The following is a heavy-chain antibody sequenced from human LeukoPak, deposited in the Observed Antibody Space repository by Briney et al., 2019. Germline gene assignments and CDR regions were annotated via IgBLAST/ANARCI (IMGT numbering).Heavy chain of an antibody. CDR3: AKYMAPAVVVVKARSSFDI. Sequence: GGSLRLSCVASGFTVSNNGLSWFRQAPGKRLEWVSDISGVGNTYYAESVKGRFTISRDNSKNTVFLQMSGLRVDDTAIYYCAKYMAPAVVVVKARSSFDIWGQGTMVTVSS. D-gene: IGHD3-16*02. CDR1: GFTVSNNG. V-gene: IGHV3-23*01. J-gene: IGHJ3*02. CDR2: ISGVGNT.